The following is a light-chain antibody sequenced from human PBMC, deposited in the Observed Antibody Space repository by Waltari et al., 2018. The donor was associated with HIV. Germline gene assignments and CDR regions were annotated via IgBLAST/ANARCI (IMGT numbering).Light chain of an antibody. CDR3: QSYDSSLSGYV. J-gene: IGLJ1*01. CDR2: GNS. Sequence: QSVLTQPPSVSGAPGQRAAIPCTGSRSTIGAGYDVPCYQQPPGTAHKLLIYGNSNRPSGVPDRFSGSKSGTSASLAITGLQAEDEADYYCQSYDSSLSGYVFGTGTKVTVL. V-gene: IGLV1-40*01. CDR1: RSTIGAGYD.